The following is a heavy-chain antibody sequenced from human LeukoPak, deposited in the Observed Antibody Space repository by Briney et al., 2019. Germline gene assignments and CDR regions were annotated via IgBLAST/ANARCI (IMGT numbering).Heavy chain of an antibody. D-gene: IGHD6-19*01. CDR3: VRSKVVAEAGKSWFDP. J-gene: IGHJ5*01. CDR1: GFTFSDYA. CDR2: ISQDGSQK. V-gene: IGHV3-7*01. Sequence: PGGSLRLSCAASGFTFSDYAMTWVRQAPGKGLEWVATISQDGSQKYLADFVKGRFTISRDNGRNSLYLQMSSLRGDDTAIYYCVRSKVVAEAGKSWFDPWGQGTRVTVTS.